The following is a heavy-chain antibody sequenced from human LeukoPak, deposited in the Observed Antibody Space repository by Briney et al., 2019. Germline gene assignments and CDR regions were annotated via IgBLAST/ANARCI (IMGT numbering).Heavy chain of an antibody. CDR1: GGSISSSSYY. CDR3: ARRIAAAIDY. CDR2: IYYSGST. D-gene: IGHD6-13*01. J-gene: IGHJ4*02. Sequence: SETLSLTCTVPGGSISSSSYYWGWIRQPPGKGLEWIGSIYYSGSTYYNPSLKSRVTISVDTSKNQFSLKLSSVTAPDTAVYYCARRIAAAIDYWGQGILVTVSS. V-gene: IGHV4-39*01.